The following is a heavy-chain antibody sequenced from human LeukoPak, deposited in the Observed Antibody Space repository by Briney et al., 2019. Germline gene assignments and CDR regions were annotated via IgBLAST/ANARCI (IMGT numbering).Heavy chain of an antibody. D-gene: IGHD5-18*01. V-gene: IGHV4-39*07. CDR3: ARDQSNTYSGAMAYYYFDY. J-gene: IGHJ4*02. Sequence: SETLSLTCTVSGGSISSSSYYWGWIRQPPGKGLEWIGSIYYSGSTYYNPSLKSRVTISVDTSKNQFSLKLSSVTAADTAVYYCARDQSNTYSGAMAYYYFDYWGQGTLVTVSS. CDR2: IYYSGST. CDR1: GGSISSSSYY.